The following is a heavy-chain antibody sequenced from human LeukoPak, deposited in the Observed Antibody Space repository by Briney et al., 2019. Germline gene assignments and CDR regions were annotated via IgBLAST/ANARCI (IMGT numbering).Heavy chain of an antibody. Sequence: GGSLRLSCAASGFTFSSYAMSWVRQAPGKGLEWVSAISGSGGSTYYADSVKGRFTISRDNSKNTLYLQMNSLRAEDTAVYYCAIVYYSGSGSYGGFDYRGQGTLVTVSS. CDR3: AIVYYSGSGSYGGFDY. CDR1: GFTFSSYA. CDR2: ISGSGGST. D-gene: IGHD3-10*01. V-gene: IGHV3-23*01. J-gene: IGHJ4*02.